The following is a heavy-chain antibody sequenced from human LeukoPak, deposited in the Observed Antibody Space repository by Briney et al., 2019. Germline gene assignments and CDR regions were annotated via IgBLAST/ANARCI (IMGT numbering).Heavy chain of an antibody. V-gene: IGHV4-39*07. CDR2: IYYSGST. J-gene: IGHJ6*03. CDR1: GGSISSSSYY. D-gene: IGHD3-3*01. Sequence: SETLSLTCTVSGGSISSSSYYWGWIRQPPGKGLEWIGSIYYSGSTYYNPSLKSRVTISVDTSKNQFSLKLSSVTAADTAVCYCARDLVYDFWSGNYYYYYYMDVWGKGTTVTVSS. CDR3: ARDLVYDFWSGNYYYYYYMDV.